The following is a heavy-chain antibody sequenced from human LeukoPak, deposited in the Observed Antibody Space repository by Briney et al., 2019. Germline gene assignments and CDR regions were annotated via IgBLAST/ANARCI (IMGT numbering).Heavy chain of an antibody. CDR1: GGSISSYY. CDR3: ARRGYCSGGSCYSFDY. CDR2: IYYSGST. D-gene: IGHD2-15*01. Sequence: SETLSLTCTVSGGSISSYYWTWIRQPPGKGREYIGHIYYSGSTNYIPSLKSRVTISVDTSKNQFSLKLSSVTAADTAVYYCARRGYCSGGSCYSFDYWGQGTLVTVSS. J-gene: IGHJ4*02. V-gene: IGHV4-59*01.